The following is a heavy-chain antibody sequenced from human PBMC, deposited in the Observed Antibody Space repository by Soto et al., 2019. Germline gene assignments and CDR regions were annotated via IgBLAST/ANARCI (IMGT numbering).Heavy chain of an antibody. J-gene: IGHJ4*02. CDR3: ARDWGIAVAGTAYYFDY. V-gene: IGHV1-69*01. CDR1: GGTFSSYA. CDR2: IIPIFGTA. Sequence: QVQLVQSGAEVKKPGSSVKVSCKASGGTFSSYAISWVRQAPGQGLEWMGGIIPIFGTANYAQKFQGRVTITAGESTSTAYMELSSLRSEDTAVYYCARDWGIAVAGTAYYFDYWGQGTLVTVSS. D-gene: IGHD6-19*01.